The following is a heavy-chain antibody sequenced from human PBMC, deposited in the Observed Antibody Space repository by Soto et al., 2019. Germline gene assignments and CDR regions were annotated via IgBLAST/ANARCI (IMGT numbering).Heavy chain of an antibody. CDR2: INPNSGAT. CDR1: GYTFIGYY. D-gene: IGHD3-9*01. V-gene: IGHV1-2*02. CDR3: ARDSYYDILTGYSRNAFDI. Sequence: ASLKVSCKASGYTFIGYYMHWVRQAPGQGLEWLGWINPNSGATIYAQKFQGRVTMTRDTSINTAYMELSRLRSDDTAVYYCARDSYYDILTGYSRNAFDIWGQGTMVTVSS. J-gene: IGHJ3*02.